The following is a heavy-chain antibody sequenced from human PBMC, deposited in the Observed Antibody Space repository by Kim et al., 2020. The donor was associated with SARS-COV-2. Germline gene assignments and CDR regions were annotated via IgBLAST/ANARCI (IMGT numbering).Heavy chain of an antibody. CDR3: ARRRYSSSWYDNWFDP. J-gene: IGHJ5*02. V-gene: IGHV4-39*01. Sequence: SLKSQVTITVDTSKNQFSLKLSSVTAADTAVYYCARRRYSSSWYDNWFDPWGQGTLVTVSS. D-gene: IGHD6-13*01.